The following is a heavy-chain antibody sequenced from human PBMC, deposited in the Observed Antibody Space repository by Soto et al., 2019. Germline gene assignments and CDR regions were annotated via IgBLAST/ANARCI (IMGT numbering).Heavy chain of an antibody. CDR3: ARTMIVVVIDPFDI. Sequence: ETLSLTCTVSGGSVSSGSYYWSWIRQPPGKGLEWIGYIYYSGSTNYNPSLKSRVTISVDTSKNQFSLKLSSVTAADTAVYYCARTMIVVVIDPFDIWGQGTMVTVSS. CDR2: IYYSGST. J-gene: IGHJ3*02. V-gene: IGHV4-61*01. D-gene: IGHD3-22*01. CDR1: GGSVSSGSYY.